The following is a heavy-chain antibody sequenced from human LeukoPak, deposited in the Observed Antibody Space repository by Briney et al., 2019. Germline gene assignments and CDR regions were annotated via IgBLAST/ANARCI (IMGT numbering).Heavy chain of an antibody. V-gene: IGHV1-69*05. CDR3: ARGELGDSSGFSFFDY. Sequence: SVTVSCKASRGTFSSYGISWVRQAPGQGLEWMGGVIAIFGRVKYGQKFQGRATITTDESTSTAYMELSSLTSEDTGVYYCARGELGDSSGFSFFDYWGQGTLVTVSS. J-gene: IGHJ4*02. CDR1: RGTFSSYG. D-gene: IGHD3-22*01. CDR2: VIAIFGRV.